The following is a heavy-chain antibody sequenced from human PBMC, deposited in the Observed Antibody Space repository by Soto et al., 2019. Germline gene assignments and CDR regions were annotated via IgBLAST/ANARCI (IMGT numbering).Heavy chain of an antibody. D-gene: IGHD4-17*01. CDR3: ARRGSTVTFTC. Sequence: QVQLVESGGGLVKPGGSLRLSCAASGFTFSDYYMSWIRQAPGKGLEWISYISNGGGAISYAGSVKGRFTISRDNAKKALLLRMNNLSAEDTAVYYCARRGSTVTFTCWGQGPLVTVS. CDR2: ISNGGGAI. CDR1: GFTFSDYY. J-gene: IGHJ4*02. V-gene: IGHV3-11*01.